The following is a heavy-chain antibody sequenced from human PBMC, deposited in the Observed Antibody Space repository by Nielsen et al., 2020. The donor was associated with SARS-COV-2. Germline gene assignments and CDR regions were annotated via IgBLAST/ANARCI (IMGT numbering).Heavy chain of an antibody. CDR1: GFTFSSYD. CDR2: IGTAGDT. CDR3: ARLPHGYDYGRYYYYGIDV. Sequence: GGSLRLSCAASGFTFSSYDMHWVRQATGKGLEWVSAIGTAGDTYYPGSVKGRFTVSRENAKNSLYLQMNSLRAGDTAVYYCARLPHGYDYGRYYYYGIDVWGQGTTVTVSS. D-gene: IGHD4/OR15-4a*01. V-gene: IGHV3-13*04. J-gene: IGHJ6*02.